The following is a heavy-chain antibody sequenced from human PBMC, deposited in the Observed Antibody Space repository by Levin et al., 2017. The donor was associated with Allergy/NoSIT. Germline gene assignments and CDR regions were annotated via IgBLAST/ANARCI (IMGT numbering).Heavy chain of an antibody. CDR2: FRDSRST. Sequence: ASVKVSCAASGFTFSNYAMSWVRQAPGKGLEYVSGFRDSRSTYYADSVNGRFTVSRDNSNNVFYLQVNSLRAEDTALYYCARFARPAGAYDSSDSFDVWGPGTMVTVSS. D-gene: IGHD3-22*01. J-gene: IGHJ3*01. CDR3: ARFARPAGAYDSSDSFDV. V-gene: IGHV3-23*01. CDR1: GFTFSNYA.